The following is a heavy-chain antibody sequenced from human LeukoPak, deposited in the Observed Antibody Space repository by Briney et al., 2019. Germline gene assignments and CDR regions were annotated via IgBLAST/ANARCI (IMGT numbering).Heavy chain of an antibody. CDR2: TSGSGGST. J-gene: IGHJ6*03. V-gene: IGHV3-23*01. CDR1: GFTFSSYA. Sequence: PGGSLRLSCAASGFTFSSYAMSWVRQAPGKGLEWVSATSGSGGSTYYADSVKGRFTISRDNSKNTLYLQMNSLRAEDTAVYYCAKTAPAAEWGLILYYYMDVWGKGTTVTVSS. D-gene: IGHD2-2*01. CDR3: AKTAPAAEWGLILYYYMDV.